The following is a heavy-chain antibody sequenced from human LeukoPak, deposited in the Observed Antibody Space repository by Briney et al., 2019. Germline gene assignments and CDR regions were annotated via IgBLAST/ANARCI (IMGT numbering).Heavy chain of an antibody. CDR2: IIWDGSST. CDR3: GRDRCSSTSCYVDY. J-gene: IGHJ4*02. Sequence: GGSLRLSCAASGFTFDDYTMHWVRQAPGKGLDWVSVIIWDGSSTNYADSVKGRFNISRDNSKNSLSLQMNSLRTEDTALYYCGRDRCSSTSCYVDYWGQGTLVTVSS. CDR1: GFTFDDYT. D-gene: IGHD2-2*01. V-gene: IGHV3-43*01.